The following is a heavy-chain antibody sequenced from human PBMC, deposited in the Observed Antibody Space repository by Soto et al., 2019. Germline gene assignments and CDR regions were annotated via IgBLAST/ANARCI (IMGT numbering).Heavy chain of an antibody. CDR2: INPSGGST. CDR3: AREGYSSRWYGVESDY. J-gene: IGHJ4*02. V-gene: IGHV1-46*01. CDR1: GYTFTSYY. Sequence: QVQLVQSGAEVKKPGASVKVSCEASGYTFTSYYMHWVRQAPGQGLEWMGVINPSGGSTNYAQKFQGRVTMTRDTSTSTVYMEMSSLRSEDTAVYYCAREGYSSRWYGVESDYWGQGTLVTVSS. D-gene: IGHD6-13*01.